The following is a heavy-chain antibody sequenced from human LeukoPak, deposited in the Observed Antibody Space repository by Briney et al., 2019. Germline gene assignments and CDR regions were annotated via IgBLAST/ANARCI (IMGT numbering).Heavy chain of an antibody. J-gene: IGHJ4*02. Sequence: VASVKVSCKVSGYTLTELSMHWVRQAPGNGLERMRGFDLEDGETIYTQEFPCRVTMTEDTSTDTAYMELSSLRSEDTAVYYCTTHRDSGYDHLRYWGQGTLFPLSS. D-gene: IGHD5-12*01. CDR1: GYTLTELS. CDR2: FDLEDGET. CDR3: TTHRDSGYDHLRY. V-gene: IGHV1-24*01.